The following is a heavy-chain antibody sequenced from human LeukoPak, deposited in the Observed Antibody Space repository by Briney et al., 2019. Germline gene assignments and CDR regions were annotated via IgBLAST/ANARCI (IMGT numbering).Heavy chain of an antibody. D-gene: IGHD4-17*01. V-gene: IGHV3-30*04. CDR1: TLTFSSYA. CDR2: ISYEGSSE. CDR3: AKGASTWENDYGDEPFDY. Sequence: GGSLRLSCVASTLTFSSYAMHWVRQAPGKGLEWVALISYEGSSEHYSESVKGRFTISRDNSKNTLSLSMNSLRSEDTAVYYCAKGASTWENDYGDEPFDYWGQGTLVTVSS. J-gene: IGHJ4*02.